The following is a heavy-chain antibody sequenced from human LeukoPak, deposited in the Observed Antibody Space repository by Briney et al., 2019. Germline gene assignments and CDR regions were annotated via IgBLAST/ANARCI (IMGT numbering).Heavy chain of an antibody. D-gene: IGHD3-22*01. Sequence: PSETLSLTCTVSGGSIGSYYWSWIRQPPGKGLEWIGYIYYSGSTNYNPSLKSRVTISVDTSKNQFSLKLSSVTAADTAVYYCARGTYDSSGYYFDYWGQGTLVTVSS. V-gene: IGHV4-59*01. CDR1: GGSIGSYY. J-gene: IGHJ4*02. CDR3: ARGTYDSSGYYFDY. CDR2: IYYSGST.